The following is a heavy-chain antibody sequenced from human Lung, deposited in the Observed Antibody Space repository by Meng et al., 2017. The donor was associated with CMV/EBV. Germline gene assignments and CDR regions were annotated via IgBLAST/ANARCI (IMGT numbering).Heavy chain of an antibody. CDR3: ARGEGGSIAARPLDY. CDR1: GGSVSSDNDY. CDR2: IYYSGST. V-gene: IGHV4-61*03. J-gene: IGHJ4*02. Sequence: SGGSVSSDNDYWSWIRQPPGKGLEDIGYIYYSGSTNYNPSLKGRATISVDTSKNHFSLKLSSVTAADTAVYYCARGEGGSIAARPLDYWGQGTLVTVSS. D-gene: IGHD6-6*01.